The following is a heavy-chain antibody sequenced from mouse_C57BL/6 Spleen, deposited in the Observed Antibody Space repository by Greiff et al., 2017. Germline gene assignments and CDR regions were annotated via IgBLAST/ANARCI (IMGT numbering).Heavy chain of an antibody. CDR1: GYTFTDYE. J-gene: IGHJ2*01. CDR2: IDPETGGT. D-gene: IGHD1-1*01. CDR3: TRRPIYYYGHYFDY. V-gene: IGHV1-15*01. Sequence: LVESGAELVRPGASVTLSCKASGYTFTDYEMHWVKQTPVHGLEWIGAIDPETGGTAYNQKFKGKAILTADKSSSTAYMELRSLTSEDSAVYYCTRRPIYYYGHYFDYWGQGTTLTVSS.